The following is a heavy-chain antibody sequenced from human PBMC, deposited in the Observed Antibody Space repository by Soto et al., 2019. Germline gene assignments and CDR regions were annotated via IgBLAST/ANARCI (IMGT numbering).Heavy chain of an antibody. V-gene: IGHV3-43*01. CDR2: INCNGDDI. CDR1: GFNFDDYT. D-gene: IGHD6-19*01. Sequence: GGSLRLSCAASGFNFDDYTMHWVRQGPGKGLEWVSFINCNGDDINYADSVKGRFTISRDNSKNSLYLQMNSLRTEDTALYYCVKDSDWSFDSWGQGTLVTVSS. J-gene: IGHJ4*02. CDR3: VKDSDWSFDS.